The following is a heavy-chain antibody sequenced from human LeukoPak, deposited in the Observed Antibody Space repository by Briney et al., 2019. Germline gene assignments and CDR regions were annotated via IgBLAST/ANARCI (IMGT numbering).Heavy chain of an antibody. CDR3: ARVVAATPGWFDP. CDR1: GFTFSSYW. CDR2: IRQDGSEK. Sequence: PGGSLRLSCAASGFTFSSYWMSWVHQAPGKGLEWVANIRQDGSEKYYVDSVKGRFTISRDNAKNSLYLQMNSLRAEDTAVYYCARVVAATPGWFDPWGQGTLVTVSS. V-gene: IGHV3-7*01. D-gene: IGHD2-15*01. J-gene: IGHJ5*02.